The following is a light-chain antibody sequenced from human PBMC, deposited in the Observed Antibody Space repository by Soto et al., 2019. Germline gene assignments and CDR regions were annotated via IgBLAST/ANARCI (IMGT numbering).Light chain of an antibody. CDR3: SSYTSSGTVV. Sequence: QSALTQPASVSGSPGQSITISCTGTSSDVGGYIYVSWYQYHPGKVPKLMIYGVNNRPSGVSNRFSGSKSGNTASLTISGLQAEDEADYYSSSYTSSGTVVFAGGTKLTVL. CDR2: GVN. J-gene: IGLJ2*01. CDR1: SSDVGGYIY. V-gene: IGLV2-14*01.